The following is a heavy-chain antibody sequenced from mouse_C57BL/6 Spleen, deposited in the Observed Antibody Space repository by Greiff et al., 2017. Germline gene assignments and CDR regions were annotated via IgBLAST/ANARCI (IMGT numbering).Heavy chain of an antibody. CDR1: GYTFTSYW. CDR2: IYPSDSET. Sequence: QVQLKQPGAELVRPGSSVKLSCKASGYTFTSYWMDWVKQRPGQGLEWIGNIYPSDSETHYNQKFKDKATLTVDKSSSTAYMQLSSLTSEDSAVYYGANVDGYYGYFDVWGTGTTVTVSS. J-gene: IGHJ1*03. D-gene: IGHD2-3*01. V-gene: IGHV1-61*01. CDR3: ANVDGYYGYFDV.